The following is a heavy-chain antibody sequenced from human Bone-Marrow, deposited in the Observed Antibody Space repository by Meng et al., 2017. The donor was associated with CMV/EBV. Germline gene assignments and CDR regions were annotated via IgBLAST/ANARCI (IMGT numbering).Heavy chain of an antibody. J-gene: IGHJ6*02. Sequence: GESLKISCEASGFFFGSFWMTWVRQAPGKGLEWVANIKQDGSEKYYVDSVKGRFTISRDNAKNSLYLQMNSLRAEDTAVYYCARDDCSGGSCYDYYYYYGMDVWGQGTTVTVSS. CDR1: GFFFGSFW. CDR3: ARDDCSGGSCYDYYYYYGMDV. CDR2: IKQDGSEK. D-gene: IGHD2-15*01. V-gene: IGHV3-7*01.